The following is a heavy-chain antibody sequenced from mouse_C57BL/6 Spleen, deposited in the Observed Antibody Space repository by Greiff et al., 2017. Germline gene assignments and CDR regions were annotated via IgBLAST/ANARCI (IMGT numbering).Heavy chain of an antibody. J-gene: IGHJ3*01. CDR2: IDPSDSYT. V-gene: IGHV1-69*01. CDR1: GYTFTSYW. CDR3: ARSGGYPFAY. D-gene: IGHD2-2*01. Sequence: QVQLKQSGAELVMPGASVKLSCKASGYTFTSYWMHWVKQRPGQGLEWIGEIDPSDSYTNYNQKFKGKSTLTVDKSSSTAYMQLSSLTSEDSAVYYCARSGGYPFAYWGQGTLVTVSA.